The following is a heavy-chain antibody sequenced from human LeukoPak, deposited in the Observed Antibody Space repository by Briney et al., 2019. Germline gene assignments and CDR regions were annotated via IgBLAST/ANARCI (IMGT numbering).Heavy chain of an antibody. Sequence: PGGSLRLSCAASGFTVGTNYMSWVRQAPGKGLEWVSYISSSGSTIYYADSVKGRFTISRDNAKNSLYLQMNSLRAEDTAVYYCAREGRPRTYYDFWSGYPNWFDPWGQGTLVTVSS. CDR3: AREGRPRTYYDFWSGYPNWFDP. CDR1: GFTVGTNY. J-gene: IGHJ5*02. CDR2: ISSSGSTI. D-gene: IGHD3-3*01. V-gene: IGHV3-11*01.